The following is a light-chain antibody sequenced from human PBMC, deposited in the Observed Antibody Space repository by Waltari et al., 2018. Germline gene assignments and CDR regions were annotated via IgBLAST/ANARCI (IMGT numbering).Light chain of an antibody. Sequence: DIVMTQSPDSLAVSLGERATFNCKSSHNILYTPNHKYYFAWYQQKPGQPPRLLIYWASTRESGVPDRFSGSGSGTDFTLTISSLQAEDVAVYYCQQYYSIPYTFGQGTKLEI. CDR2: WAS. V-gene: IGKV4-1*01. J-gene: IGKJ2*01. CDR3: QQYYSIPYT. CDR1: HNILYTPNHKYY.